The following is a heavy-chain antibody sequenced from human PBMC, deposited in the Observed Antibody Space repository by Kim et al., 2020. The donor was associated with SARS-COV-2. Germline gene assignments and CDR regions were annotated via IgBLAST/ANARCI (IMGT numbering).Heavy chain of an antibody. J-gene: IGHJ4*02. CDR3: EASDY. CDR2: RECGVRT. Sequence: RECGVRTHYADSVKGRFPISRDNSKSTLFLHMNSLRAEDTAVYYCEASDYWGQGSLVTVSS. V-gene: IGHV3-23*01.